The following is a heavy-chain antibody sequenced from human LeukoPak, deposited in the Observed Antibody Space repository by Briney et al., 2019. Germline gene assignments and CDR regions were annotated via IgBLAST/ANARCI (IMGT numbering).Heavy chain of an antibody. CDR2: IYPGDSDT. CDR3: ARHVRRDGYLIDY. Sequence: GESLKISCKGSGYSFASYWIGWVRQMPGKGLEWMGIIYPGDSDTRYSPSFQGQVTISADKSISTAYLQWSSLKASDTAMYYCARHVRRDGYLIDYWGQGTLVTVSS. CDR1: GYSFASYW. D-gene: IGHD5-24*01. V-gene: IGHV5-51*01. J-gene: IGHJ4*02.